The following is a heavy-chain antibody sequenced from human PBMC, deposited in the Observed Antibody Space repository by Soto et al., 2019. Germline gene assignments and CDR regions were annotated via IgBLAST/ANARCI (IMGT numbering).Heavy chain of an antibody. V-gene: IGHV1-3*01. CDR2: INAGNGIT. CDR3: ARGLGLYYFDY. J-gene: IGHJ4*02. D-gene: IGHD1-26*01. Sequence: QVQLVQSGAEVKKPGASVKVSCKASGYTFTSYAMHWVRQAPGQRLEWMGWINAGNGITKYSQKFQGRVTITRDTSASTAYMELSSVRSEDTAVYYCARGLGLYYFDYWGQGTLVTVSS. CDR1: GYTFTSYA.